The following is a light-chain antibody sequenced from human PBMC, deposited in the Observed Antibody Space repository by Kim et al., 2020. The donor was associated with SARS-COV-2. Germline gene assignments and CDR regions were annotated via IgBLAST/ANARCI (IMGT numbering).Light chain of an antibody. Sequence: DIQMTQSPSSLSASVGDSVTITCRASQSISSYLNWYQQKPGKAPNLLIYAASSLQSGVPSRFSGSGSGTDFTLTISSLQPEDFATYYCQQSYSMPPWTFGQGTKLEI. J-gene: IGKJ2*02. CDR3: QQSYSMPPWT. V-gene: IGKV1-39*01. CDR2: AAS. CDR1: QSISSY.